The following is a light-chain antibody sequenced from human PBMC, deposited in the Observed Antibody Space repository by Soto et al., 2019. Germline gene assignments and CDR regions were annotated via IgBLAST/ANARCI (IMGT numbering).Light chain of an antibody. V-gene: IGKV3-15*01. J-gene: IGKJ1*01. CDR2: GAS. Sequence: EIVMTQAPATLSVSPGERAARSCRGSQSVSTNLAWYQQKPGQAPRLLIYGASIRATGIPARFSGSGSGTEFTLTISTLQSEDFAIYYCQHYNNWPPWTFGQGTKVDIK. CDR3: QHYNNWPPWT. CDR1: QSVSTN.